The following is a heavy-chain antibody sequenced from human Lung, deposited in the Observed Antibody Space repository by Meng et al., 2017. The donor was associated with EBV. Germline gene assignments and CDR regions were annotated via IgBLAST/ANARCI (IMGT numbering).Heavy chain of an antibody. CDR1: GGSISSINW. CDR2: IYHSGST. J-gene: IGHJ5*02. Sequence: QGQRKGRGPGPWKPSEALSLACAVSGGSISSINWWTWVRQPPGKGLEWIGEIYHSGSTNYHPSLKRRVTISVDKSKNQFSLKLSSVTAADTAVYYCARVAAAGNEWFDPWGQGTLVTVSS. D-gene: IGHD6-13*01. V-gene: IGHV4-4*02. CDR3: ARVAAAGNEWFDP.